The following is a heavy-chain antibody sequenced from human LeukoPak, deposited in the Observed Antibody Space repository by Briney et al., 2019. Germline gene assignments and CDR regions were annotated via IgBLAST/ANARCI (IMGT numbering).Heavy chain of an antibody. Sequence: ASVKVSCKASKYTFTNYYIHWVRQAPGQGLEWMGLINPSGSSTSYAQRFQGRVTMTRNTSISTAYMELSSLRSEDTAVYYCARGTFSGSSDGDWFDPWGQGTLVTVSS. CDR1: KYTFTNYY. CDR2: INPSGSST. J-gene: IGHJ5*02. CDR3: ARGTFSGSSDGDWFDP. V-gene: IGHV1-46*01. D-gene: IGHD1-26*01.